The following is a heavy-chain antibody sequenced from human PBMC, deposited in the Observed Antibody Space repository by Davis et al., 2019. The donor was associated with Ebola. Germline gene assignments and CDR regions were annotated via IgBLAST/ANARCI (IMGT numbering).Heavy chain of an antibody. Sequence: MPSETLSLTCAVYGGSFSDYYWSWIRQPPGKGLEWIGEINHSGSTNYNPSLKSRVTISVDTSKNQFSLKLSSVTAADTAVYYRARRRGIAARPLGFDPWGQGTLVTVSS. J-gene: IGHJ5*02. D-gene: IGHD6-6*01. V-gene: IGHV4-34*01. CDR3: ARRRGIAARPLGFDP. CDR1: GGSFSDYY. CDR2: INHSGST.